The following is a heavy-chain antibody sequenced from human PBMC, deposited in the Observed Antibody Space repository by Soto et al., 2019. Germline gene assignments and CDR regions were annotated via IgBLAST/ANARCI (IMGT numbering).Heavy chain of an antibody. D-gene: IGHD3-22*01. CDR1: GGSISTSSYY. CDR2: IYYSGST. CDR3: ARHNYDSSGYYFYY. J-gene: IGHJ4*02. V-gene: IGHV4-39*01. Sequence: PSETLSLTCTVSGGSISTSSYYWGWIRQPPGKGLEWIGSIYYSGSTYYNPSLKSRVTISVDTSKNQFSLKLSSVTAADTAVYYCARHNYDSSGYYFYYWGQGTLVTV.